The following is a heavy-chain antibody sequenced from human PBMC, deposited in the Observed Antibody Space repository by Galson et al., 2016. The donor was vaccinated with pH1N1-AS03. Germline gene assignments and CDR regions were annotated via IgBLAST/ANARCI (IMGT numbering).Heavy chain of an antibody. CDR1: GYTFTSYA. Sequence: SVKVSCKASGYTFTSYAMHWVRQAPGQRLEWMGWINAGNGNTKYSQKFQGRVTITRDTSASTAYMELSSLRSEDTAVYYCARDRGTGYDLFDYYYGMDVWGQRTTVTVSS. V-gene: IGHV1-3*01. CDR3: ARDRGTGYDLFDYYYGMDV. D-gene: IGHD5-12*01. CDR2: INAGNGNT. J-gene: IGHJ6*02.